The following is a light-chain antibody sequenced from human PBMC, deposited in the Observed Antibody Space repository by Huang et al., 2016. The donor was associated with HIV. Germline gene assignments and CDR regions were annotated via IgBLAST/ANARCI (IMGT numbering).Light chain of an antibody. CDR2: GAS. Sequence: EALMTQSPATLSVSPGERVTLSCRASESVGRTVAWYQQKSGQAPRLLIYGASTRATGVPPRFSGRGSGTEFTLSISSLQSEDFAVYYCQQYNNWPPVTFGQGTRLEIK. CDR3: QQYNNWPPVT. CDR1: ESVGRT. V-gene: IGKV3-15*01. J-gene: IGKJ5*01.